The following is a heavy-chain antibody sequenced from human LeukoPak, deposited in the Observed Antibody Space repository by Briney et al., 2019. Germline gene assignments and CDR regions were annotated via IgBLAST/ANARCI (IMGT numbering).Heavy chain of an antibody. J-gene: IGHJ4*02. CDR2: INAGNGNT. V-gene: IGHV1-3*01. CDR3: ARDYGPSGSYYFDY. Sequence: ASVKVSCKASGYTFTSYYMHWVRQAPGQRLEWMGWINAGNGNTKYSQKFQGRVTITRDTSASTAYMELSSLRSEDTAVYYCARDYGPSGSYYFDYWGQGTLVTVSS. CDR1: GYTFTSYY. D-gene: IGHD6-19*01.